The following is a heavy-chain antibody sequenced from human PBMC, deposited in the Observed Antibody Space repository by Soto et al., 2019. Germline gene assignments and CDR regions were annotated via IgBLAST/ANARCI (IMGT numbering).Heavy chain of an antibody. Sequence: ASVKVSCKASGGTFSIYTINWVRQAPGQGLEWMGGINPIFGTANYAQKFQGRVTITADESTSTAHMELSSLSSDDTAVYYCARVIHRDFWSGSNLVSDMDVWGQGTTVTVSS. CDR1: GGTFSIYT. D-gene: IGHD3-3*01. J-gene: IGHJ6*02. CDR3: ARVIHRDFWSGSNLVSDMDV. V-gene: IGHV1-69*13. CDR2: INPIFGTA.